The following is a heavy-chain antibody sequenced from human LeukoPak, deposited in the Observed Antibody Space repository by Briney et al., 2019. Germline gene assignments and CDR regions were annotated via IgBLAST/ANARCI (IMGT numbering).Heavy chain of an antibody. D-gene: IGHD6-13*01. V-gene: IGHV4-39*07. CDR2: IYYSGST. Sequence: PSETLSHTCTVSGGSISSSSYYWGWIRQPPGKGLEWIGSIYYSGSTYYNPSLKSRVTISVDTSKNQFSLKLSSVTAADTAVYYCARQALAAAGSWAVDYWGQGTLVTVSS. CDR3: ARQALAAAGSWAVDY. J-gene: IGHJ4*02. CDR1: GGSISSSSYY.